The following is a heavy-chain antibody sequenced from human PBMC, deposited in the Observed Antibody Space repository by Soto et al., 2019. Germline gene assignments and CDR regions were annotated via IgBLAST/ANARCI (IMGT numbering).Heavy chain of an antibody. D-gene: IGHD6-13*01. J-gene: IGHJ4*02. Sequence: QVQLVESGGGVVQPGRSLRLSCAASGFTFSSYGMHWVRQAPGKGLEWVAVIWYDGSNKYYADSVKGRFTISRDNSKNTRYLEMNSLRAEDTGVYYCARDGVRRDSRWPGLAYWGQGTLVTVSS. V-gene: IGHV3-33*01. CDR2: IWYDGSNK. CDR1: GFTFSSYG. CDR3: ARDGVRRDSRWPGLAY.